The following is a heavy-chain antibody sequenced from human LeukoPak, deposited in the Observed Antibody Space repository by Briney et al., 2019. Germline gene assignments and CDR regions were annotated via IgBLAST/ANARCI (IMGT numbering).Heavy chain of an antibody. CDR3: AGAPPYRTNGPYYYYYYMDV. CDR2: IYTSGST. V-gene: IGHV4-4*07. J-gene: IGHJ6*03. CDR1: GGSISSYY. D-gene: IGHD1/OR15-1a*01. Sequence: SETLSLTCTVSGGSISSYYWSWIRQPAGKGLEWIGRIYTSGSTNYNPSLKSRVTMSVDTSKNQFSLKLSSVTAADTAVYYCAGAPPYRTNGPYYYYYYMDVWGKGTTVTVSS.